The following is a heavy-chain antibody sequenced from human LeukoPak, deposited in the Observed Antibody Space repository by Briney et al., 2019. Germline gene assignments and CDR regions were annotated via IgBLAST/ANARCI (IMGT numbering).Heavy chain of an antibody. V-gene: IGHV3-74*01. CDR2: IKSDGKT. Sequence: GGSLRLSCAASGFTFSSYWMHWVRQAPGKGLVWVSRIKSDGKTNYADSVKGRFTISRDNAKNTVSLQMNSLRAEDPGVYYCARAPSEIGGYYPEYFRHWGQGTLVTVSS. J-gene: IGHJ1*01. CDR1: GFTFSSYW. CDR3: ARAPSEIGGYYPEYFRH. D-gene: IGHD3-22*01.